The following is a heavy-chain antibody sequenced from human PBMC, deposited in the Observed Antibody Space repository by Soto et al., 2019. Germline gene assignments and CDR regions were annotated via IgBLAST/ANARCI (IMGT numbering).Heavy chain of an antibody. CDR1: GDSVSSNSAA. CDR2: TYYRSKWYT. V-gene: IGHV6-1*01. J-gene: IGHJ4*02. Sequence: SQTLSLTCAISGDSVSSNSAACNWIRQSPSRVLEWLGRTYYRSKWYTDYAVSVNSRITINPDASKNKFSLQLNSVTPEDTAVDYCERVPYYDSSGYYYNEYYFDYWGQGTLVTVSS. D-gene: IGHD3-22*01. CDR3: ERVPYYDSSGYYYNEYYFDY.